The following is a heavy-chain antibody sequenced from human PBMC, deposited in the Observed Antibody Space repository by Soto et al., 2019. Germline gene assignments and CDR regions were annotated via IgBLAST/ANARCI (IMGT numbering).Heavy chain of an antibody. CDR1: GYTFTGYA. CDR2: INAGNGNT. D-gene: IGHD6-19*01. Sequence: QVQLVQSGAEEKKPGASVKVSCKASGYTFTGYAMHWVRQAPGQRLEWMGWINAGNGNTKYSQKFQGRVTITRDTSVCTAHMRLSSVRSEATAVYYCARAVAVPADFDYWGQGTLVTVSS. CDR3: ARAVAVPADFDY. J-gene: IGHJ4*02. V-gene: IGHV1-3*05.